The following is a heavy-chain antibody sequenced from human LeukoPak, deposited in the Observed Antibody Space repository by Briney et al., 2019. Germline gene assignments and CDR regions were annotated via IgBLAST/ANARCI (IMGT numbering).Heavy chain of an antibody. CDR3: ATGGGICSSTSCRPYYYGMDV. CDR2: FDPEDGET. V-gene: IGHV1-24*01. Sequence: ASVKVSCKVSGYTLTELSMHWVRQAPGKGLEWMGGFDPEDGETIYAQKFQGRVTMTEDTSTDTAYMELSSLRSEDTVVYYCATGGGICSSTSCRPYYYGMDVWGKGTTVTVSS. D-gene: IGHD2-2*01. J-gene: IGHJ6*04. CDR1: GYTLTELS.